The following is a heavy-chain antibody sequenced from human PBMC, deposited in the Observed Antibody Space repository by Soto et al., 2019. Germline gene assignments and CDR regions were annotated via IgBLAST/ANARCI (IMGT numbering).Heavy chain of an antibody. V-gene: IGHV3-23*01. D-gene: IGHD6-13*01. CDR2: ISGSGGST. CDR1: GFTVSSYA. Sequence: PGGSLRLSCAAYGFTVSSYAMSWVRQAPGKGLEWVSAISGSGGSTYYADSVKGRFTISRDNSKTTRYRQMNSLRAEDTAVYYCAKDRCIAAAGTFGRCNWFDPWGQGTLVTVSS. J-gene: IGHJ5*02. CDR3: AKDRCIAAAGTFGRCNWFDP.